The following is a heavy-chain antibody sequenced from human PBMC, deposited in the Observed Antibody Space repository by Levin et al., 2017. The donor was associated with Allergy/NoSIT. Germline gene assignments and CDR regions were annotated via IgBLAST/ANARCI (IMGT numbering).Heavy chain of an antibody. V-gene: IGHV3-21*01. D-gene: IGHD6-13*01. CDR1: GFTFSSYS. CDR3: ASLRIAAAGTGGLYYYDYGMDV. J-gene: IGHJ6*02. Sequence: GESLKISCAASGFTFSSYSMNWVRQAPGKGLEWVSSISSSSSYIYYADSVKGRFTISRDNAKNSLYLQMNSLRAEDTAVYYCASLRIAAAGTGGLYYYDYGMDVWGQGTTVTVSS. CDR2: ISSSSSYI.